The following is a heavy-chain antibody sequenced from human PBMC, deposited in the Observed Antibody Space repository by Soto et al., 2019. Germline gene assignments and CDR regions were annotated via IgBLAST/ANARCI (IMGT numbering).Heavy chain of an antibody. D-gene: IGHD2-2*01. J-gene: IGHJ6*02. V-gene: IGHV1-2*04. CDR1: GYTFTGYY. Sequence: ASVKVSCKASGYTFTGYYMHWVRQAPGQGLEWMGWINPNSGGINYAQKFQGWVTMTRDTSISTAYMELSRLRSDDTAVYYCARSEYQLRHGMDVWGQGTTVTVSS. CDR2: INPNSGGI. CDR3: ARSEYQLRHGMDV.